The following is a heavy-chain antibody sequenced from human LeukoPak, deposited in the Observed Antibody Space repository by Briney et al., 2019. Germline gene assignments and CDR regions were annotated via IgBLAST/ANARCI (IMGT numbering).Heavy chain of an antibody. CDR1: GASFSGYY. CDR2: INHSGST. V-gene: IGHV4-34*01. J-gene: IGHJ6*03. Sequence: PQTLSLTCAVYGASFSGYYCGCIRQPPRKGMEWIGEINHSGSTNYNPSLKSRVTISVDTSKNQSSLKLSSVTAAATAVYYCARARGYPVYYYYYMDVWGKGTTVTVSS. CDR3: ARARGYPVYYYYYMDV. D-gene: IGHD5-18*01.